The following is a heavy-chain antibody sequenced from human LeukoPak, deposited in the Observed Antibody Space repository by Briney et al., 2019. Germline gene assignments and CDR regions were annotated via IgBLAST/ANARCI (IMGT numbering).Heavy chain of an antibody. CDR1: GFTVSSNH. Sequence: GGSLRLSCTASGFTVSSNHMRWVRQAPGEGLGWVSVIGSDGSTNHADSVKGRFTISRDNAKNTLYLQMNSLRAEDTAIYYCFRGGGDWGEGTLVTVSS. V-gene: IGHV3-53*01. D-gene: IGHD3-10*01. CDR2: IGSDGST. CDR3: FRGGGD. J-gene: IGHJ4*02.